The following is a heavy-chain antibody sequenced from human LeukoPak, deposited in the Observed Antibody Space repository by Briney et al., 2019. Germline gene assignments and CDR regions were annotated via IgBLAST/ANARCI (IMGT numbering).Heavy chain of an antibody. D-gene: IGHD2-15*01. Sequence: GGSLRLSCASSGFTFTSYAVSWVRQAPGKGLEWVSTISYSGGTTYHTDSVKGRFTISRDISKNTVYLQMNSLKAEDTAVYYCATPGGSEAGCWGQGTLVTVSS. CDR1: GFTFTSYA. CDR2: ISYSGGTT. CDR3: ATPGGSEAGC. V-gene: IGHV3-23*01. J-gene: IGHJ4*02.